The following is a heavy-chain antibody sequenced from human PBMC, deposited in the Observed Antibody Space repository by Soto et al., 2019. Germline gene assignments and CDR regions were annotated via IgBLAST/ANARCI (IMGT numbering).Heavy chain of an antibody. J-gene: IGHJ4*02. D-gene: IGHD2-8*01. V-gene: IGHV3-30-3*01. CDR3: ARDWGSNYGTRDRWDW. Sequence: QVQLVESGGGVVQPGRSLRLSCAASGFTVSNYAMHWIRQAPGKGLEWVAVISYDGSNRQYADSVKGRFTISRDNFENTLYLHMDSLRAEDTAVYYCARDWGSNYGTRDRWDWWGRGTLVTVSS. CDR1: GFTVSNYA. CDR2: ISYDGSNR.